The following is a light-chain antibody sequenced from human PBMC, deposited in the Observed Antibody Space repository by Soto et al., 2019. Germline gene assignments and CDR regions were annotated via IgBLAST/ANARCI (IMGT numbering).Light chain of an antibody. CDR2: GAS. J-gene: IGKJ4*01. CDR1: QSVSSSY. V-gene: IGKV3-20*01. Sequence: EFVVTQSPGTVSLSPGERATLSCRASQSVSSSYLAWYQQKPGQAPRLLIYGASSRATGIPDRFSGSGSGTDFTLTISRLEPEDFAVYYCQQYGSSRLTFGGGTKVDIK. CDR3: QQYGSSRLT.